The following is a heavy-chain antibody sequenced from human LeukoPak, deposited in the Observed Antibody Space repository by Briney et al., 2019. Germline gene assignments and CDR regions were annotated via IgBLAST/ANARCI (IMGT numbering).Heavy chain of an antibody. CDR3: ARFKYQLLLDY. CDR2: INHNSGGT. V-gene: IGHV1-2*02. D-gene: IGHD2-2*01. Sequence: ASVKVSFKASGYTFTGYYMHWVRQAAGQGLEWMGRINHNSGGTIYAQKFQGRVTMTRATPISTAYMERSRRRSDDTAVYYCARFKYQLLLDYWGQGTLVTVPS. J-gene: IGHJ4*02. CDR1: GYTFTGYY.